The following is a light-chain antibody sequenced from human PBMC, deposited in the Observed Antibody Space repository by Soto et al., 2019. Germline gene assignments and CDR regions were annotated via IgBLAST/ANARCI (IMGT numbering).Light chain of an antibody. Sequence: QSALPQPASVSGSPGQSITLSCTGSGSDIGGYDFVSWYQHHPNRAPKLLIYDVRHRPSGVSSRFSGSKSDNTASLTISGLQAEDEAHYYCSSYTSSGTLVVFGGGTKLTVL. J-gene: IGLJ2*01. CDR3: SSYTSSGTLVV. V-gene: IGLV2-14*03. CDR2: DVR. CDR1: GSDIGGYDF.